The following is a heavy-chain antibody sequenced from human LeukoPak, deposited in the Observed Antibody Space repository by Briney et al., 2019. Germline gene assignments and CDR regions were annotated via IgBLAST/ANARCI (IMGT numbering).Heavy chain of an antibody. V-gene: IGHV4-34*01. J-gene: IGHJ4*02. CDR3: VRGRMGTIAARRNFDY. D-gene: IGHD6-6*01. CDR1: GGPFSGYY. CDR2: INHSGST. Sequence: KPSETLSLTCAVNGGPFSGYYWSWIRQPPGKGLEWIGEINHSGSTNYNPSLKGGATISVDTSKNQSSLKLSSVTAADTAVYYCVRGRMGTIAARRNFDYWGQGTLVTVSS.